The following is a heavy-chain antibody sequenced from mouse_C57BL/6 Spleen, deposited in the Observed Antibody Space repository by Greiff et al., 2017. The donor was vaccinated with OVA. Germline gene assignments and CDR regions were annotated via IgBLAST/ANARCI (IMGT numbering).Heavy chain of an antibody. J-gene: IGHJ1*03. D-gene: IGHD1-1*01. V-gene: IGHV1-81*01. CDR3: ARRDSSYGYFDV. Sequence: LQESGAELARPGASVKLSCKASGYTFTSYGISWVKQRTEQGLEWIGEIYPRSGNTYYNEKFKGKATLTADKSSSTAYMELRSLTSEDSAVYFCARRDSSYGYFDVWGTGTTVTVSS. CDR1: GYTFTSYG. CDR2: IYPRSGNT.